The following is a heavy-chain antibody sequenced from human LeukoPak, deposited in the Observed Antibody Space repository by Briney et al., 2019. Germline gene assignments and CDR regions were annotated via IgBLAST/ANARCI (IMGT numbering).Heavy chain of an antibody. CDR1: GFTFSSYA. V-gene: IGHV3-64*04. Sequence: GGSLRLSCSGSGFTFSSYAIHWVRQAPGKGPEYVSVINTSGDKTYYADSVKGRFTISRDNSKNTLYLQMNSLRAEDTAVYYCAKALSGGSMGRGFYFDYWGQGTLVTVSS. D-gene: IGHD3-10*01. CDR3: AKALSGGSMGRGFYFDY. J-gene: IGHJ4*02. CDR2: INTSGDKT.